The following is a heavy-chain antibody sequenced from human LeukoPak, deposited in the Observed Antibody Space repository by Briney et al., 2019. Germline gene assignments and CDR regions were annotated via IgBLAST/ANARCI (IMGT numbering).Heavy chain of an antibody. D-gene: IGHD7-27*01. CDR2: IHNSGST. Sequence: SETLSLTCTVSGDSSSTYYWNWIRQPPGRGLEWIGHIHNSGSTNYNPSLESRVTISEDTSNNQFSLKLNSVTAADTAVYYCARRTSHWANWFDPWGQGILVTVAS. V-gene: IGHV4-59*08. J-gene: IGHJ5*02. CDR3: ARRTSHWANWFDP. CDR1: GDSSSTYY.